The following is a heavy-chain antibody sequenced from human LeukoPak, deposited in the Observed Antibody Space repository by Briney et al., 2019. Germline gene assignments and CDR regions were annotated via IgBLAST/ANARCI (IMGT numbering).Heavy chain of an antibody. CDR3: AREGYCSSTSCYEVGDYYYGMDV. D-gene: IGHD2-2*01. Sequence: GASVKVSCKASGYTFTSYYMHWVRQAPGQGLEWMGIINPSGGSTSYAQKFQGRVTMTRDTSTSTVYMELSSLRSKDTAVYYCAREGYCSSTSCYEVGDYYYGMDVWGQGTTVTVSS. CDR2: INPSGGST. J-gene: IGHJ6*02. V-gene: IGHV1-46*01. CDR1: GYTFTSYY.